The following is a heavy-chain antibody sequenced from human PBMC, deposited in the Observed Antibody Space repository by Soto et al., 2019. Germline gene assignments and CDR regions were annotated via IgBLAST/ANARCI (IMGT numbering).Heavy chain of an antibody. V-gene: IGHV1-8*01. J-gene: IGHJ4*02. CDR2: MNPDSANT. CDR3: ARAIRDQLLSDY. CDR1: GYTFTNYD. Sequence: QVHLVQSGAEVKQPGASVKVSCRTSGYTFTNYDISWVRQATGQGLEWMGWMNPDSANTGYAQKFQGRLTLTRDTSISTAYMELNSLTSEHTATYYCARAIRDQLLSDYWGQGSLVIVSS. D-gene: IGHD1-26*01.